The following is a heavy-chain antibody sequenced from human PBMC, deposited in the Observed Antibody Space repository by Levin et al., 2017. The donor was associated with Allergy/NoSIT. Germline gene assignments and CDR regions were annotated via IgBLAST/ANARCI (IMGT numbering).Heavy chain of an antibody. V-gene: IGHV4-59*08. CDR3: ARHRDAYNAFDF. Sequence: SQTLSLTCTVAGGSISRTYWSWIRQPPGKGLEWIGYIKYSGSTNYNPSLKSRVTISVDMSKNQFSLRLTSVTAADTAVYYCARHRDAYNAFDFWGQGTTVTVSS. CDR1: GGSISRTY. J-gene: IGHJ3*01. CDR2: IKYSGST. D-gene: IGHD5-24*01.